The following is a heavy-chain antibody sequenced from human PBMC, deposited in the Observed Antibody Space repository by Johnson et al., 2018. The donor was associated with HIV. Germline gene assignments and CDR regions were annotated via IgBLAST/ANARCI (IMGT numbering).Heavy chain of an antibody. CDR3: ARDPGNGGRPFDAFDV. D-gene: IGHD4-23*01. Sequence: VQLVESGGGLIQPGGSLRLSCGASGFTVSSNYMSWVRQAPGKGLEWVSVIYSGSNTYYADSVKGLFTISRDNSKNTLFLQMNSLRVEDTAIYYCARDPGNGGRPFDAFDVWGQGTMVTVSS. V-gene: IGHV3-53*01. J-gene: IGHJ3*01. CDR2: IYSGSNT. CDR1: GFTVSSNY.